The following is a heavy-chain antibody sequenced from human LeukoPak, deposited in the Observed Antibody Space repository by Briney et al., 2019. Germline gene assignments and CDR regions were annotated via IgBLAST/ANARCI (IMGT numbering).Heavy chain of an antibody. CDR1: GFTFSSYA. D-gene: IGHD6-13*01. V-gene: IGHV3-23*01. Sequence: AGGSLRLSCAASGFTFSSYAMSWVRQAPGKGLEWVSAISGSGGSTYYADSVKGRFTISRDNSKNTLYLQMNSLRAEDTAVYYCAKTESGSWYYFDYWGQGTLVTVSS. J-gene: IGHJ4*02. CDR3: AKTESGSWYYFDY. CDR2: ISGSGGST.